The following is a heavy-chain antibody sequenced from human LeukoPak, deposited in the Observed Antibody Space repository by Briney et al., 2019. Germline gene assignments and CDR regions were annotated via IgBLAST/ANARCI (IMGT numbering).Heavy chain of an antibody. D-gene: IGHD2-8*01. J-gene: IGHJ4*02. Sequence: GGTLRLSCAASGFTLSSYAMGWVRQAPGKGLEWAINTSSSQGRSYYADPLKSRFTIYRDTSKNPLYLQMNSLRAEDTAVYYCAKRGTKSLHYFDNWGQGTLVTVSS. V-gene: IGHV3-23*01. CDR3: AKRGTKSLHYFDN. CDR1: GFTLSSYA. CDR2: TSSSQGRS.